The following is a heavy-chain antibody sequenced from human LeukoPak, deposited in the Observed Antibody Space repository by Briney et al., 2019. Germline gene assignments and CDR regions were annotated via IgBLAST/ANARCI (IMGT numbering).Heavy chain of an antibody. D-gene: IGHD3-22*01. CDR2: IFSRSESI. CDR1: GCTFGAYT. V-gene: IGHV3-21*06. CDR3: ARDFFHSSESRPFDY. Sequence: GGSLRLSCAASGCTFGAYTINWVRQAPGKGLEWVACIFSRSESILYADSVKGRFTISRDNAKNLLYLQMDSLRVEDTAVYYCARDFFHSSESRPFDYWGQGTLVTVSS. J-gene: IGHJ4*02.